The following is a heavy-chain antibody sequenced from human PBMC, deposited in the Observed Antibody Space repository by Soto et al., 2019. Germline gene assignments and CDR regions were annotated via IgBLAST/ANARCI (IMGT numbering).Heavy chain of an antibody. CDR2: MNPNSGNT. CDR3: ARAIVGATGGGY. CDR1: GYTFTSYD. V-gene: IGHV1-8*01. Sequence: ASVKVSWKAAGYTFTSYDINWVRQATGQGLEWMGWMNPNSGNTGYAQKFQGRVTMTRNTSISTAYMELSSLRSEDTAVYYCARAIVGATGGGYWGQGTLVTVSA. J-gene: IGHJ4*02. D-gene: IGHD1-26*01.